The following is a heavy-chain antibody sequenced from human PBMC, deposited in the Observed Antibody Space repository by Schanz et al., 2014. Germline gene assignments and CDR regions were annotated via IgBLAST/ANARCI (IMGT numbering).Heavy chain of an antibody. CDR2: ISGSGGNT. Sequence: VQLVESGGGVVRPGGSLRLSCAASGFTFSTYAMSWVRQAPGKGLEWVSAISGSGGNTYYADAVRGRFTISRDNSKNTLYLQMNSLRAEDTAVYYCAKGRFGELSAFDIWGQGTMVTVSS. J-gene: IGHJ3*02. D-gene: IGHD3-10*01. CDR3: AKGRFGELSAFDI. V-gene: IGHV3-23*04. CDR1: GFTFSTYA.